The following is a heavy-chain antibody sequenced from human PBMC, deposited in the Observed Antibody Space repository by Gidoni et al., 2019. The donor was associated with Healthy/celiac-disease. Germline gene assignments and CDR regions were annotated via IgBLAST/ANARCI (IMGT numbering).Heavy chain of an antibody. D-gene: IGHD6-13*01. V-gene: IGHV3-30-3*01. CDR2: ISYDGSNK. CDR1: GFTFSSYA. CDR3: ARAAADYYYYYYMDV. J-gene: IGHJ6*03. Sequence: QVQLVESGGGVVQPGRSLRLSCAASGFTFSSYAMHWVRQAPGKGLEWVAVISYDGSNKYYADSVKGRFTISRDNSKNTLYLQMNSLRAEDTAVYYCARAAADYYYYYYMDVWGKGTTVTVSS.